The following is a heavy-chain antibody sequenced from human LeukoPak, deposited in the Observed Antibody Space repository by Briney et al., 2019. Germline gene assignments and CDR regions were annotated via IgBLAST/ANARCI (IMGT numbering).Heavy chain of an antibody. D-gene: IGHD2-15*01. Sequence: SETLSLTCAVYGGSFSGYCWSWIRQPPGKGLEWIGEINHSGSTNYNPSLKSRVTISVDTSKNQFSLKLSSVTAADTAVYYCARGSRIGYCSGGSCYSSWFDPWGQGTLVTVSS. J-gene: IGHJ5*02. CDR3: ARGSRIGYCSGGSCYSSWFDP. V-gene: IGHV4-34*01. CDR2: INHSGST. CDR1: GGSFSGYC.